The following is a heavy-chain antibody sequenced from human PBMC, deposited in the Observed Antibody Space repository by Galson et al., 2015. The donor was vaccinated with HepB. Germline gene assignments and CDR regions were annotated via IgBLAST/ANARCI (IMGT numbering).Heavy chain of an antibody. CDR2: INPSGNT. D-gene: IGHD6-19*01. CDR1: GFSFNNYA. Sequence: SLRLSCAATGFSFNNYAMSWVRQAPGQGLDWISAINPSGNTYYADSVKGRFTVSRDNSRNTLSLQMNSLRAEDAAVYYCTRDQFNSGASHPYFDSWGQGTLVTVSS. V-gene: IGHV3-23*01. CDR3: TRDQFNSGASHPYFDS. J-gene: IGHJ4*02.